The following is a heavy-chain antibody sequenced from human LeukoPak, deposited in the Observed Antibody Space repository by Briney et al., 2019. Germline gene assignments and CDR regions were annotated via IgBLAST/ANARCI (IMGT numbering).Heavy chain of an antibody. D-gene: IGHD1-26*01. CDR3: ARERISSGSYYGSDAFDI. J-gene: IGHJ3*02. V-gene: IGHV3-30-3*01. CDR2: ISYDGSNK. CDR1: GFTFSSYA. Sequence: GGSLRLSCAASGFTFSSYAMHWVRQAPGKGLEWVAVISYDGSNKYYADSVKGRFTISRDNSKNTLYLQMNSLRAEDTAVYYCARERISSGSYYGSDAFDIWGQGTMVTVSS.